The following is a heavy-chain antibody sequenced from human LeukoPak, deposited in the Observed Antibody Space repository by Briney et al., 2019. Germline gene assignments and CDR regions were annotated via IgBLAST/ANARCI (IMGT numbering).Heavy chain of an antibody. CDR2: ISSNGGST. V-gene: IGHV3-64D*09. CDR1: EFTFSSYA. CDR3: LKGYCSSISCYGDY. Sequence: GRSLRLTCSASEFTFSSYAMHWVRQAPGKGLEYVSAISSNGGSTYYADSVKGRFTISRDNSKNTLYLQMSSLRAEDTAVYYCLKGYCSSISCYGDYWGQGTLVTVSS. D-gene: IGHD2-2*01. J-gene: IGHJ4*02.